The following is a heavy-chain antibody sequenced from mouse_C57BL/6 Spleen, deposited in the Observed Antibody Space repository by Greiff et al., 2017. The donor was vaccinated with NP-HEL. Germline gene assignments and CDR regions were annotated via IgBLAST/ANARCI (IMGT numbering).Heavy chain of an antibody. J-gene: IGHJ2*01. CDR2: IYPGSGST. CDR3: AREDYDYGERDFDY. CDR1: GYTFTSYW. Sequence: QVQLQQPGAELVKPGASVKMSCKASGYTFTSYWITWVTQRPGQGLEWIGDIYPGSGSTNYNEKFKSKATLTVDTSSSTAYMQLSSLTSEDSAVYYCAREDYDYGERDFDYWGQGTTLTVSS. D-gene: IGHD2-4*01. V-gene: IGHV1-55*01.